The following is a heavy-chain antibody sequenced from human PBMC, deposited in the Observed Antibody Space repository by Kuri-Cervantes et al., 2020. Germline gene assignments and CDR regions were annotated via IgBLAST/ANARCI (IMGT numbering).Heavy chain of an antibody. CDR2: IYWDDDK. CDR1: GYSISSGYYW. D-gene: IGHD2-21*01. J-gene: IGHJ4*02. CDR3: AHRLAGGYDY. V-gene: IGHV2-5*02. Sequence: TLSLTCAVSGYSISSGYYWGWIRQPPGKALEWLALIYWDDDKRYSPSLKSRLTITKDTSKNQVVLTMTNMDPVDTATYYCAHRLAGGYDYWGQGTLVTVSS.